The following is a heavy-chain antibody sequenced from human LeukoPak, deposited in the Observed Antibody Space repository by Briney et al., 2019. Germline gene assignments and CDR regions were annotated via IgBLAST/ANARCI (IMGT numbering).Heavy chain of an antibody. V-gene: IGHV4-59*01. J-gene: IGHJ4*02. D-gene: IGHD6-19*01. CDR3: ASYDPANLGYSSGWYYFDY. Sequence: SETLSLTCTVSGGSISSYYWSWIRQPPGKGLEWIGYIYYSGSTNYNPSLKSRVTISVDTSKNQFSLKLSSVTAADTAVYYCASYDPANLGYSSGWYYFDYWGQGTLVTVSS. CDR1: GGSISSYY. CDR2: IYYSGST.